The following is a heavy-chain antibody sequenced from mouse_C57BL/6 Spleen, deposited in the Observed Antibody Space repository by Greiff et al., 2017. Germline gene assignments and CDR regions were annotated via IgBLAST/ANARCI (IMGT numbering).Heavy chain of an antibody. J-gene: IGHJ4*01. CDR3: TTGYYAMDY. CDR2: IRLKSDNYAT. V-gene: IGHV6-3*01. Sequence: EVKVEESGGGLVQPGGSMKLSCVASGFTFSNYWMNWVRQSPEKGLEWVAQIRLKSDNYATNYAESVKGRFTISRDDSKSSVYLHMINLRAEDTGIYYCTTGYYAMDYWGQGTSVTVSS. D-gene: IGHD4-1*01. CDR1: GFTFSNYW.